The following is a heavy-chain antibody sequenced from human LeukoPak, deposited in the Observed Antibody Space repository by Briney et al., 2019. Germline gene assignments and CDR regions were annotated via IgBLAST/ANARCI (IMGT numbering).Heavy chain of an antibody. CDR3: ANTYYDILTGYYPYDAFDI. CDR1: GFTFSSYG. V-gene: IGHV3-30*02. CDR2: IRYDGSNK. Sequence: PGGSLRLSGAASGFTFSSYGMHWVRQAPGKGLEWVAFIRYDGSNKYYADSVKGRFTISRDNSKNTLYLQTNSLRAEDTAVYYCANTYYDILTGYYPYDAFDIWGQGTMVTVSS. J-gene: IGHJ3*02. D-gene: IGHD3-9*01.